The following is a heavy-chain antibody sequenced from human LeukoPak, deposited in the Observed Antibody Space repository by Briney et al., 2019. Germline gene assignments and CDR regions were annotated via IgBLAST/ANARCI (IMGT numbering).Heavy chain of an antibody. V-gene: IGHV1-8*01. J-gene: IGHJ4*02. D-gene: IGHD3-16*02. Sequence: GASVKVSCKASGYTFTSYDINWVRQATGQGLEWMGWMNPNSGNTGYAQKFRGRVTMTRNTSISTAYMELSSLRSEDTAVYYCARAGRHYVWGSYRPSIDYWGQGTLVTVSS. CDR1: GYTFTSYD. CDR2: MNPNSGNT. CDR3: ARAGRHYVWGSYRPSIDY.